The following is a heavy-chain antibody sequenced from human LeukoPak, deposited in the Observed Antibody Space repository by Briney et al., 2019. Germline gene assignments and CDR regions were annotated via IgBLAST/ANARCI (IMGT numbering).Heavy chain of an antibody. J-gene: IGHJ4*02. CDR3: AKDRDVVVITCFLDY. CDR2: ISGSGGST. D-gene: IGHD3-22*01. Sequence: PGGSLRLSCAASGFTFSSYAMSWVRQAPGKGLEWVSAISGSGGSTYYADSVEGRFTISRDNSKNTLYLQMNSLRAEDTAVYYCAKDRDVVVITCFLDYWGQGTLVTVSS. CDR1: GFTFSSYA. V-gene: IGHV3-23*01.